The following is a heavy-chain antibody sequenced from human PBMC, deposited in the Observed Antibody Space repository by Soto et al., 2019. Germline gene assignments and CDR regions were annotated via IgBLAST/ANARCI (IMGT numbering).Heavy chain of an antibody. V-gene: IGHV4-38-2*01. Sequence: PSETLSLTCAVSGDSISSGYYWAWIRQPPRKGLEWIGSIYHSGTTYYNPSLKSRVTISVDTSKNQFSLKLSSVTAADSAVYYCARTDNVGYYTYF. CDR3: ARTDNVGYYTYF. CDR2: IYHSGTT. J-gene: IGHJ4*01. D-gene: IGHD3-3*01. CDR1: GDSISSGYY.